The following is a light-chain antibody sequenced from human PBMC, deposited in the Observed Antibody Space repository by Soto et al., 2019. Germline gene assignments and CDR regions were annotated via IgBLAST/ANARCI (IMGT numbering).Light chain of an antibody. V-gene: IGLV2-11*01. CDR3: CSYAGSYVV. J-gene: IGLJ2*01. CDR1: SSDVGGYNY. CDR2: DFT. Sequence: QSALTQPASVSGSPGQSITISCTGTSSDVGGYNYVSWYQHHPGKAPKLMIYDFTKRPSGVPDRLSGSKSGNTASLTISGLQAEDEGDYYCCSYAGSYVVFGGGTKLTVL.